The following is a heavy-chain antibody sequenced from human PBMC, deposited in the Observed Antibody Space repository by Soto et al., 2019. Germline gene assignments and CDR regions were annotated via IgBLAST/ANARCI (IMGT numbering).Heavy chain of an antibody. J-gene: IGHJ5*02. Sequence: GGSLRLSCAASGLTLSTSSMNWVRQAPGKGLEWISYIRRHTSVTAYADSVRGRFTISRDSAKNSLYLQMDSLRVEDTAVYYCAREIRSSGWSNGPWGQGTLVTVSS. V-gene: IGHV3-48*01. CDR2: IRRHTSVT. CDR1: GLTLSTSS. CDR3: AREIRSSGWSNGP. D-gene: IGHD6-19*01.